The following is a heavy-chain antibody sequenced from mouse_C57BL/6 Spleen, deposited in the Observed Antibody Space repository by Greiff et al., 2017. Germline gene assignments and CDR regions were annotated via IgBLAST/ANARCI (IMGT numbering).Heavy chain of an antibody. CDR2: IYPGDGDT. V-gene: IGHV1-82*01. Sequence: LVKPGASVKISCKASGYAFSSSWMNWVKQRPGKGLEWIGRIYPGDGDTNYNGKFKGKATLTADKSSSTAYMQLSSLTSEDSAVYFCARGGYGSSYGGFAYWGQGTLVTVSA. J-gene: IGHJ3*01. D-gene: IGHD1-1*01. CDR3: ARGGYGSSYGGFAY. CDR1: GYAFSSSW.